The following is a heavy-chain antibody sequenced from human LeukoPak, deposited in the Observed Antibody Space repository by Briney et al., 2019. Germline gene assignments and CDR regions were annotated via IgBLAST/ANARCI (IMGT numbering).Heavy chain of an antibody. CDR1: SDSIFSSNW. Sequence: SETLSLTCAVSSDSIFSSNWWSWVRQPPGKGLGWIGQIFHSGSTSYSPSLKSRVTISMDKSKNQFSLKLTSVTAADTAVYYCARELPTGYSSTRPAWTSSFDYWGQGTLVTVSS. CDR3: ARELPTGYSSTRPAWTSSFDY. CDR2: IFHSGST. V-gene: IGHV4-4*02. D-gene: IGHD6-13*01. J-gene: IGHJ4*02.